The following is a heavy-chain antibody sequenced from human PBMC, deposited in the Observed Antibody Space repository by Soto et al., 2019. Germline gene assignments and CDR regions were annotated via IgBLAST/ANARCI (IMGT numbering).Heavy chain of an antibody. CDR1: GGSISSSSYY. V-gene: IGHV4-39*01. J-gene: IGHJ5*02. D-gene: IGHD2-15*01. CDR2: IYYSGST. CDR3: ARHPKKRGDCSGGSCFGLDP. Sequence: SETLSLTCTVSGGSISSSSYYWGWIRQPPGKGLEWIGSIYYSGSTYYNPSLKSRVTISVDTSKNQFSLKLSSVTAADTAVYYCARHPKKRGDCSGGSCFGLDPWGQGTLVTVSS.